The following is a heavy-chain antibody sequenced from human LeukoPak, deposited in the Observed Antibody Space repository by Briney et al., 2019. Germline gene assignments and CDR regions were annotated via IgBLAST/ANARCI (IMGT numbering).Heavy chain of an antibody. CDR1: GFTFNTYA. V-gene: IGHV3-23*01. CDR3: AKGMGANFDY. CDR2: ISGSGGNT. D-gene: IGHD1-26*01. Sequence: PGGSLRLSCAASGFTFNTYAMTWVRQAPGKGLEWVSAISGSGGNTYYADSVKGRFTIFRDNSKNTLYLQMNSLRAEDTAVYYCAKGMGANFDYWGQGTLVTVSS. J-gene: IGHJ4*02.